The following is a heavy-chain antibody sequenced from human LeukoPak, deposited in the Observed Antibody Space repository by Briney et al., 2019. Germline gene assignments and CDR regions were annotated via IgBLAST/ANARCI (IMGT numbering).Heavy chain of an antibody. Sequence: GASVKVSCKASGYTFTSYDINWVRQATGQGLEWMGWMNPNSGNTGYAQKFQGRVTMTRNTSISTAYMELSSLRSEDTAVYYCARSAWPPTTGGMDVWGQGTTVTVSS. CDR3: ARSAWPPTTGGMDV. D-gene: IGHD1-26*01. J-gene: IGHJ6*02. V-gene: IGHV1-8*01. CDR2: MNPNSGNT. CDR1: GYTFTSYD.